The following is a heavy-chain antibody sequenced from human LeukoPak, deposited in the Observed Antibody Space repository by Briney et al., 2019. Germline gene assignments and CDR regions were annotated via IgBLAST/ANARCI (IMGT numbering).Heavy chain of an antibody. D-gene: IGHD5-18*01. J-gene: IGHJ4*02. CDR2: INPNSGGT. V-gene: IGHV1-2*06. CDR1: GYTFTGYY. Sequence: GASVKVSXKASGYTFTGYYMHWVRQAPGQGLEWMGRINPNSGGTNYAQKFQGRVTMTRDTSISTAYMELSRLRSDDTAVYYCASDTAMVPGYFDYWGQGTLVTVSS. CDR3: ASDTAMVPGYFDY.